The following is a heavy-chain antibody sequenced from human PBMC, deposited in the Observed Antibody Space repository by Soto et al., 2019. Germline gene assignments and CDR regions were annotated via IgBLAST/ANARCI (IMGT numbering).Heavy chain of an antibody. CDR3: ARGNRSGWYCYYYYGMDV. CDR2: INHSGST. V-gene: IGHV4-34*01. CDR1: GGTFSGYY. J-gene: IGHJ6*02. Sequence: SETLSLTCAVYGGTFSGYYWSWIRQPPGKGLEWIGEINHSGSTHYNPSPKSRVTISVDTSKNQFSLKLSSVTATDTAVYYCARGNRSGWYCYYYYGMDVWGQGTTVTVSS. D-gene: IGHD6-19*01.